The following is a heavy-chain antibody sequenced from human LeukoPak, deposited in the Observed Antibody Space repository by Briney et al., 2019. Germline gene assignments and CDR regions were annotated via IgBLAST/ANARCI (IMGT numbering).Heavy chain of an antibody. CDR2: IKHSGTP. CDR1: GGSFSGYY. CDR3: ARSRHSQMGRPSIAARPRWFDP. V-gene: IGHV4-34*01. Sequence: SETLSLTCAVYGGSFSGYYWSWIRQPPGKGLEWIGEIKHSGTPNYNPSLKSRVPRSVDTSKNQFSLKLSSVTAADTAVYYCARSRHSQMGRPSIAARPRWFDPWGQGTLVTVSS. D-gene: IGHD6-6*01. J-gene: IGHJ5*02.